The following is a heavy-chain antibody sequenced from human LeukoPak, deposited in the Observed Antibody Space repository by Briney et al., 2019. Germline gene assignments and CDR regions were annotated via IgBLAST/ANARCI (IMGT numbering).Heavy chain of an antibody. CDR2: ISGSGSFI. J-gene: IGHJ4*02. CDR1: GFTFSSYE. CDR3: ARGDYAFDY. D-gene: IGHD4-17*01. V-gene: IGHV3-48*03. Sequence: PGGSLRLSCVASGFTFSSYEMSWVRQAPGKGLEWVSSISGSGSFIHYADSVKGRFTISRDNAKNSLFLQLNSLRAEDTAVYYCARGDYAFDYWGQGTLVTVSS.